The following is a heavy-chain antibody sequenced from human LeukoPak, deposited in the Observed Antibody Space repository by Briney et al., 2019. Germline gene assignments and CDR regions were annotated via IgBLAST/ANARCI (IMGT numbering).Heavy chain of an antibody. D-gene: IGHD5-12*01. CDR1: GFTFSNYG. V-gene: IGHV3-33*01. CDR2: IWYDGSNK. J-gene: IGHJ4*02. CDR3: ASTSGYDFWDMGY. Sequence: GRSLRLSCAASGFTFSNYGIHWVRQAPGKGLEWVALIWYDGSNKFYADSVKGRFTISRDNSKNTLYLQMNSLRAEDTAVYYCASTSGYDFWDMGYWGQGTLVTVSS.